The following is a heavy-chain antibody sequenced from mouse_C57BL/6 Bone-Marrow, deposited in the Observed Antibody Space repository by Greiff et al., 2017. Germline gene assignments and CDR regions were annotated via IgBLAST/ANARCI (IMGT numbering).Heavy chain of an antibody. CDR2: IWWDDDK. CDR3: ARKDYRNWDFDV. CDR1: GFSLSTFGMG. J-gene: IGHJ1*03. D-gene: IGHD5-5*01. Sequence: QVTLKVSGPGILQPSQTLSLTCSFSGFSLSTFGMGVGWIRQPSGKGLDWLAHIWWDDDKCYNPALKSRLTISKDTSKNQGFLKIANVDTADTATYSCARKDYRNWDFDVWGTGTTVTVSS. V-gene: IGHV8-8*01.